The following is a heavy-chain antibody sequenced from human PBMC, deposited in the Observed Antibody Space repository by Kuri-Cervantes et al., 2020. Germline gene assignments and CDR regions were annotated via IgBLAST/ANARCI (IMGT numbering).Heavy chain of an antibody. CDR3: ARGPRYFDWLLPQYYYYYGKDV. CDR1: GYTFTSYG. V-gene: IGHV1-18*01. Sequence: ASVKVSCKASGYTFTSYGISWVRQAPGQGLEWMGWISAYNGNTNYAQKLQGRVTMTTDTSTSTAYMELRSLRSDDTAVYYCARGPRYFDWLLPQYYYYYGKDVWGQGTTVTVSS. CDR2: ISAYNGNT. J-gene: IGHJ6*02. D-gene: IGHD3-9*01.